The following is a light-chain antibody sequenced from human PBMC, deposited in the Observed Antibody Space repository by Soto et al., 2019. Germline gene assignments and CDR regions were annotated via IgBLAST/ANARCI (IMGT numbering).Light chain of an antibody. CDR1: QSLLYSSTNKNY. Sequence: DIVMTQSPDSLAVSLGERATINCKSSQSLLYSSTNKNYLAWYQQKPGQPPKLLIHWASTRESGVPDRFSGSGSGTDFTLTISSLQAADVAVYYCQQYYSTPPTFGGGTKVEIK. CDR2: WAS. V-gene: IGKV4-1*01. J-gene: IGKJ4*01. CDR3: QQYYSTPPT.